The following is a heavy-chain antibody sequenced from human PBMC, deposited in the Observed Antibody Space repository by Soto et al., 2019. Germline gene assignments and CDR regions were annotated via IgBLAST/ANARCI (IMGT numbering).Heavy chain of an antibody. CDR1: GFSLSNARMG. J-gene: IGHJ4*02. Sequence: SGPTLVNPTETLTLTCTVSGFSLSNARMGVSWIRQPPGKALEWLAHIFSNDEKSYSTSLKSRLTISKDTSKSQVVLTMTNMDPVDTATYYCGVAAGTRYFDYWGQGTLVTVSS. V-gene: IGHV2-26*01. CDR2: IFSNDEK. D-gene: IGHD6-13*01. CDR3: GVAAGTRYFDY.